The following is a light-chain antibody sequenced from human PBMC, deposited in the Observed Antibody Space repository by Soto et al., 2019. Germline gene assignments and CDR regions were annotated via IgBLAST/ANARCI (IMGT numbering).Light chain of an antibody. V-gene: IGKV3-20*01. CDR3: QQYSSSPIT. CDR1: QSVSSNY. Sequence: ETALTQSPGTLSLSPGDRATLSCISSQSVSSNYLAWYQQKPGQTPRLLISGASSRATDIPDRFSGSGSGTDFTLTISRLEPEDFAVYYCQQYSSSPITFGQGTRLEIK. CDR2: GAS. J-gene: IGKJ5*01.